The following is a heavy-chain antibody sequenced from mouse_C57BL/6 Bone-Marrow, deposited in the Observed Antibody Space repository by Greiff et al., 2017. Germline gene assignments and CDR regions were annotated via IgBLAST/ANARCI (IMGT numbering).Heavy chain of an antibody. V-gene: IGHV1-64*01. CDR2: IHPNSGST. CDR3: ARRGYYYGSSPFAY. J-gene: IGHJ3*01. CDR1: GYTFTSYW. D-gene: IGHD1-1*01. Sequence: QVHVKQPGAELVKPGASVKLSCKASGYTFTSYWMHWVKQRPGQGLEWIGMIHPNSGSTNYNEKFKSKATLTVDKSSSTAYMQLSSLTSEDSAVYYCARRGYYYGSSPFAYWGQGTLVTVSA.